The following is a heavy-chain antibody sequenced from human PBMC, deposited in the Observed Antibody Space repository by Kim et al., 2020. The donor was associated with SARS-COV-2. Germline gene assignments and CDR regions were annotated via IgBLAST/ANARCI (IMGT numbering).Heavy chain of an antibody. D-gene: IGHD3-22*01. V-gene: IGHV3-21*01. CDR3: AGISGSGYYWDNAFDI. Sequence: SVKGRFTISRDNAKNSLYLQMNSLRAEDTAVYYCAGISGSGYYWDNAFDIWGQGTMVTVSS. J-gene: IGHJ3*02.